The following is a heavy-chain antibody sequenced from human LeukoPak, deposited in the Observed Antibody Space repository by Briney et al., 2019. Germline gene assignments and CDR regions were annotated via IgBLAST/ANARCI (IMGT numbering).Heavy chain of an antibody. CDR3: ARGNRDFDS. CDR2: TYYRSKWYH. D-gene: IGHD2-21*02. Sequence: SQTLSLTCVISGDSVSTNSAAWNWIRQSPSRGLEWLGRTYYRSKWYHDYAPSVQSRITINPDTSKNQFSLHLNSVTPEDTAVYYCARGNRDFDSWGQGTLITVSS. CDR1: GDSVSTNSAA. J-gene: IGHJ5*01. V-gene: IGHV6-1*01.